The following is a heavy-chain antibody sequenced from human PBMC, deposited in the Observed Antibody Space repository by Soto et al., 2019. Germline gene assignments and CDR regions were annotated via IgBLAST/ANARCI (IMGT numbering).Heavy chain of an antibody. CDR3: ETLLWDEIIVVGTYGGPGDY. CDR1: GFIFSSYG. J-gene: IGHJ4*02. Sequence: QEQLVQSGGGVVQPGRSLRLSCAASGFIFSSYGMHWVRQAPGKGLEWVAVISYAGSNEYYADSVQGRFTISRDNSKQTLYLQMNRLRTEGTAVYVCETLLWDEIIVVGTYGGPGDYWGQGTLVTVSS. V-gene: IGHV3-30*03. D-gene: IGHD2-2*01. CDR2: ISYAGSNE.